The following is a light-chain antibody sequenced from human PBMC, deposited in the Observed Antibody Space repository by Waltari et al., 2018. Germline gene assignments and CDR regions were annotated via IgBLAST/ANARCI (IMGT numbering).Light chain of an antibody. V-gene: IGLV7-46*01. CDR3: LLSYNSVRV. Sequence: QAVVTQEPSLTVSPGGTVTLTCRSSTGAVTSGHYPYWFQHNPGQAPTMLIYDTSNRHSRTPVRFSGSLLGGKAALTLSGAQPEDEADYYCLLSYNSVRVFGGGTKLTFL. CDR1: TGAVTSGHY. J-gene: IGLJ3*02. CDR2: DTS.